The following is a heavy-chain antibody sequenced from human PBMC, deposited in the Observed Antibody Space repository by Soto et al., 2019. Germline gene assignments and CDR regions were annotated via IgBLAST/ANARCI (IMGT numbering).Heavy chain of an antibody. CDR3: ARDVLVTAIRPGAFDI. D-gene: IGHD2-21*02. CDR2: IYYSGST. Sequence: QVQLQESGPGLVKPSQTLSLICTVSGASISSGGHYWTWIRQHPGKGLEGIGNIYYSGSTYYSPSLKSRVTISLDTSNNQVSLKLSAVTAADTAVYYCARDVLVTAIRPGAFDIWGQGTMVTVSS. CDR1: GASISSGGHY. J-gene: IGHJ3*02. V-gene: IGHV4-31*03.